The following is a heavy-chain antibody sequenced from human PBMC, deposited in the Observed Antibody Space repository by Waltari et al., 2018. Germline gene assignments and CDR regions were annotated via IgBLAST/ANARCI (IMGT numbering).Heavy chain of an antibody. D-gene: IGHD3-3*01. CDR3: ARVFSPLRFLEWFPSYYYYYGMDV. J-gene: IGHJ6*02. V-gene: IGHV1-18*01. CDR2: ISAYNGNT. CDR1: GYTFTSYG. Sequence: SGAEVKKPGASVKVSCKASGYTFTSYGISWVRQAPGQGLEWMGWISAYNGNTNYAQKLQGRVTMTTDTSTSTAYMELRSLRSDDTAVYYCARVFSPLRFLEWFPSYYYYYGMDVWGQGTTVTVSS.